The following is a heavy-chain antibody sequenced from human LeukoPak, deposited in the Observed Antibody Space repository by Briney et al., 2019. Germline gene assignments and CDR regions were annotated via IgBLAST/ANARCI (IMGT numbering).Heavy chain of an antibody. D-gene: IGHD2-21*01. J-gene: IGHJ3*01. Sequence: GGSLRLSCAASGYRFCKNWMSWVCEAPGKGLEWVANIKQDGSEKYYVDSVKGRLTISRDNAKRSLYLQMSSLRVEDTAMYYCARDRVGDSDAFDVWGQGTVVTVSS. CDR3: ARDRVGDSDAFDV. CDR1: GYRFCKNW. V-gene: IGHV3-7*01. CDR2: IKQDGSEK.